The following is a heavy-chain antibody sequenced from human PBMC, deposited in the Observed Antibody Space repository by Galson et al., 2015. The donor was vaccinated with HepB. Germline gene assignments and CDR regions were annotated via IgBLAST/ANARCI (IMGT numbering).Heavy chain of an antibody. CDR3: TRDALVRGLIITYFFDY. V-gene: IGHV3-23*01. Sequence: SLRLSCAASGFIFTSDAVSWVRQAPGKGLEWVSSISGVGRRTYYAGSVKGRFTISRDNSKNTLFLQMNSLRAEDTAVYFCTRDALVRGLIITYFFDYWGLGTLVTVSS. CDR2: ISGVGRRT. CDR1: GFIFTSDA. J-gene: IGHJ4*02. D-gene: IGHD3-10*01.